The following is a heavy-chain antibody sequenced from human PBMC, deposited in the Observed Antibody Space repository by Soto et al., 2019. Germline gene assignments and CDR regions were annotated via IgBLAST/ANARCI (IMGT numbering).Heavy chain of an antibody. Sequence: PSETLSLTCAVYGGSISGHYWNWIRQPPGKGLEWIGEINHSGRTNYNPSLKSRVTISVDTSKNQFSLNLGSVTAADTAVYYCARVSSDIVLVPAAIHMDVWGQGTTVTVSS. V-gene: IGHV4-34*01. CDR1: GGSISGHY. CDR3: ARVSSDIVLVPAAIHMDV. CDR2: INHSGRT. J-gene: IGHJ6*02. D-gene: IGHD2-2*01.